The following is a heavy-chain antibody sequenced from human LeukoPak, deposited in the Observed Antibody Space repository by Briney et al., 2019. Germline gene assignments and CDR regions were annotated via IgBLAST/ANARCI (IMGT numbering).Heavy chain of an antibody. CDR1: GFSFSDHY. J-gene: IGHJ4*02. Sequence: GGSLRLSCAASGFSFSDHYMSWIRQAPGKGLEWVSYISSSRSFTNYADSVKGRFTISRDTAKNSLYLQMNSLRAEDTAVYYCARLRGYSYGLDYWGQGILVTVSS. D-gene: IGHD5-18*01. CDR3: ARLRGYSYGLDY. CDR2: ISSSRSFT. V-gene: IGHV3-11*03.